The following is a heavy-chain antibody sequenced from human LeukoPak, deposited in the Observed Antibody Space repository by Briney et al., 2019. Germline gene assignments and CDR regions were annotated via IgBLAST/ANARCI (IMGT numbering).Heavy chain of an antibody. D-gene: IGHD6-13*01. Sequence: SETLSLTCAVYDGSFNGSFSGYFWSWIRQPPGEGLEWIGEINHRGSTNYNPSLKSRVTISLDTSKKQFSLTLISVTAADTAVYYCAVEGGQQLVRAHYWGQGTLVTVSS. J-gene: IGHJ4*02. CDR1: DGSFNGSFSGYF. CDR2: INHRGST. V-gene: IGHV4-34*01. CDR3: AVEGGQQLVRAHY.